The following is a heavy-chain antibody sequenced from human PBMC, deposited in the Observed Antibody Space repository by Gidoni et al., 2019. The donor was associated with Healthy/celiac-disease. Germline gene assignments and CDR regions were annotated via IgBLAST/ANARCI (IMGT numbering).Heavy chain of an antibody. V-gene: IGHV4-61*02. CDR2: IYPSAST. Sequence: QVQLKEAGPGRVKPAQTMASTGTVSGGPISSGSHYWSWIRPPAGKGLEWLGRIYPSASTPYTPSLKCRVTLSVDTSKNQFSLKLSSVTAADTAVYYCAIDQGSGYYLFWGQGTLVTVSS. J-gene: IGHJ4*02. CDR3: AIDQGSGYYLF. D-gene: IGHD3-22*01. CDR1: GGPISSGSHY.